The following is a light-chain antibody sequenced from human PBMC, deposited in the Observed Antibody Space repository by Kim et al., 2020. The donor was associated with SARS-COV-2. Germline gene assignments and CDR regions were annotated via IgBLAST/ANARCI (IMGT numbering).Light chain of an antibody. V-gene: IGKV1-5*01. CDR3: QQNDSYPVT. J-gene: IGKJ1*01. CDR1: QSISSW. Sequence: AAVGASVTIPCRASQSISSWLAWHQQEPGKAPLLLIYDASNLESGVPSRFSGSGYGTEFTLTISSLQPDDFATYYRQQNDSYPVTFGQGTKVDIK. CDR2: DAS.